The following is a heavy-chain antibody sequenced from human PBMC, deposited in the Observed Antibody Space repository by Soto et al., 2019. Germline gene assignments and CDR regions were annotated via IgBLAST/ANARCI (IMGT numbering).Heavy chain of an antibody. CDR1: GFTFSSYG. Sequence: HPGGSLRLSCAASGFTFSSYGMHWVRQAPGKGLEWVAVISYDGSNKYYADSVKGRFTISRDNSKNTLYLQMNSLRAEDTAVYYCAKNHGVHSGPRSIDVWGPATTVTGLL. CDR2: ISYDGSNK. D-gene: IGHD2-8*01. V-gene: IGHV3-30*18. J-gene: IGHJ6*02. CDR3: AKNHGVHSGPRSIDV.